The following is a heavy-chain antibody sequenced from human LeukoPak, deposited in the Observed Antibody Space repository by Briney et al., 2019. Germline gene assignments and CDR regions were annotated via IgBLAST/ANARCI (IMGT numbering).Heavy chain of an antibody. V-gene: IGHV5-51*01. J-gene: IGHJ6*02. CDR2: IYPGDSDT. CDR1: GYSFTSYW. Sequence: GESLQISCQGSGYSFTSYWIGWVRQMPGKGLEWMGIIYPGDSDTRYSPSFQGQVTISADKSISTAYLQWSSLKASDTAMYYCARHGLPVDGWYLGNYYGMDVWGQGTTVTVSS. D-gene: IGHD6-19*01. CDR3: ARHGLPVDGWYLGNYYGMDV.